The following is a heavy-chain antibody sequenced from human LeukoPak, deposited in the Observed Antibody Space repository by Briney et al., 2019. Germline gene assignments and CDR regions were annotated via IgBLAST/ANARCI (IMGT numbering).Heavy chain of an antibody. Sequence: GGSLRLSCAASGLTFSSYSMNWVRQAPGKGLEWVSSISSSSSYIYYADSVKGRFTISRDNAKNSLYLQMNSLRAEDTAVYYCARFKLVTVSQTSNWFDPWGQGTLVTVSS. J-gene: IGHJ5*02. D-gene: IGHD4-11*01. V-gene: IGHV3-21*01. CDR2: ISSSSSYI. CDR1: GLTFSSYS. CDR3: ARFKLVTVSQTSNWFDP.